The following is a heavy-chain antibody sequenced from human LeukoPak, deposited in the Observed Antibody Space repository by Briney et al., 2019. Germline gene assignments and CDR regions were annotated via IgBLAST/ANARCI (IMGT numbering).Heavy chain of an antibody. CDR2: IYTSGST. J-gene: IGHJ4*02. D-gene: IGHD2-21*02. CDR3: ARKSTAMFYFDY. V-gene: IGHV4-4*07. CDR1: GGSISSYY. Sequence: SETLSLTCTVSGGSISSYYWSWIRQPAGKGLEWIGRIYTSGSTNYNPSLKSRVTISVDTSKNQFSLKLSSVTAADTAVYYCARKSTAMFYFDYWGQGTLVTVSS.